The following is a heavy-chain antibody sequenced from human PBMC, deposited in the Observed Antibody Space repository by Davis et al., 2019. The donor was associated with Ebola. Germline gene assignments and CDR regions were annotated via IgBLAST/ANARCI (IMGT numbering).Heavy chain of an antibody. CDR3: ARDLGGVIVKGDAFDI. J-gene: IGHJ3*02. Sequence: SVKVSCKASGGTFSSYAISWARQAPGQGLEWMGRIIPILGIANYAQKFQGRVTITADKSTSTAYMELSSLRSEDTAVYYCARDLGGVIVKGDAFDIWGQGTMVTVSS. V-gene: IGHV1-69*04. CDR1: GGTFSSYA. D-gene: IGHD3-16*02. CDR2: IIPILGIA.